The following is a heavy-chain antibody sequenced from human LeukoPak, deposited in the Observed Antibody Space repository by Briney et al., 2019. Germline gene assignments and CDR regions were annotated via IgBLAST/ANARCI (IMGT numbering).Heavy chain of an antibody. J-gene: IGHJ5*02. D-gene: IGHD6-13*01. CDR2: INTGNGNT. CDR3: ARGAAEGLDR. V-gene: IGHV1-3*04. Sequence: VASVKVSCKASGYTFTSIAMHWVRQAPGQRPEWIGWINTGNGNTKYSQKFQGRGTISRDTSANRAYMEVSSLRSEDTAVYYCARGAAEGLDRWGQGTLVTVSS. CDR1: GYTFTSIA.